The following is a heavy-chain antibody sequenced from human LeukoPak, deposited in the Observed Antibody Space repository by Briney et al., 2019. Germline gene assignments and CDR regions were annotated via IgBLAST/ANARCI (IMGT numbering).Heavy chain of an antibody. Sequence: ASVKVSCKASGYTFTSYAMHWVRQAPGQRLEWMGWINAGNGNTKYSQKFQGRVTITRDTSASTAYMELSSLRPEDTAVYYCARGPLRYFDWSGDYWGQGTLVTVSS. V-gene: IGHV1-3*01. CDR1: GYTFTSYA. J-gene: IGHJ4*02. CDR2: INAGNGNT. CDR3: ARGPLRYFDWSGDY. D-gene: IGHD3-9*01.